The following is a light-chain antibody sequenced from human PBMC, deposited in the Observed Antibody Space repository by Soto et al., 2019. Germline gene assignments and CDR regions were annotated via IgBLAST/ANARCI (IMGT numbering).Light chain of an antibody. CDR3: QLYSRSPRQIT. J-gene: IGKJ5*01. CDR2: GAS. V-gene: IGKV3-20*01. Sequence: EIVLTQSPGTLSLSPGERATLSCRASQSVSNNYLAWYQQKPGQAPRLLICGASNRATGIPDRFSGSGSGTDCTLTISRLEPEDFAVYYCQLYSRSPRQITFGQGTRLEIK. CDR1: QSVSNNY.